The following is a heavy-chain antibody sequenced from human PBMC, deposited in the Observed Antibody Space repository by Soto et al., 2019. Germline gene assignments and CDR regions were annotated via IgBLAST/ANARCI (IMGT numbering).Heavy chain of an antibody. CDR3: ARQGSITIGRFDFWSGYYVPHDAFDI. CDR1: GGSISSYY. V-gene: IGHV4-59*08. Sequence: SETLSLTCTVSGGSISSYYWSWIRQPPGKGLEWIGYIYYSGSTNYNPSLKSRVTISVDTSKNQFSLKLSSVTAADTAVYYCARQGSITIGRFDFWSGYYVPHDAFDIWGQGTMVTVSS. J-gene: IGHJ3*02. CDR2: IYYSGST. D-gene: IGHD3-3*01.